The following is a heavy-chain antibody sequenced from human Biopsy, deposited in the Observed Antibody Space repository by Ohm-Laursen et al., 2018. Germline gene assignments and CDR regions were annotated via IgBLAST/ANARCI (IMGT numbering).Heavy chain of an antibody. J-gene: IGHJ5*02. D-gene: IGHD1-7*01. CDR3: GRAVRNQLLTDP. V-gene: IGHV1-8*01. Sequence: GSSVKVSCKASGYTFTSYDITWVRQAFGQGPEWIGWLNPVSGNSNFGQKFRGRVTVTSDTFISTAYMELSGLTSDDTATYYCGRAVRNQLLTDPWGQGTLVTVSS. CDR2: LNPVSGNS. CDR1: GYTFTSYD.